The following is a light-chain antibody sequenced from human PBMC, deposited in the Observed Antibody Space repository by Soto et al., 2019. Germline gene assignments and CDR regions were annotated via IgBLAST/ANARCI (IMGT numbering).Light chain of an antibody. CDR2: GAS. Sequence: EVVLKQSPGTLSLYTGERATLSCRASQSVTSSYLAWYQLKPGQAPRLLIYGASSRATGIPDRFSGSGSGTEFTLTISSLQPEDFAVYYCQQYNNWPPWTFGQGTKVDIK. CDR3: QQYNNWPPWT. CDR1: QSVTSSY. J-gene: IGKJ1*01. V-gene: IGKV3-20*01.